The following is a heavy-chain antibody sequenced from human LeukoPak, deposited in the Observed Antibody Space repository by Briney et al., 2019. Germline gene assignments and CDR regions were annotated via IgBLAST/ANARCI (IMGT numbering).Heavy chain of an antibody. CDR1: GFTFSSYA. D-gene: IGHD3-9*01. Sequence: GGSLGLSCAASGFTFSSYAMHWVRQAPGKGLEWVAVISYDGSNKYYADSVKGRFTISRDNAKNTLYLQMNSLRAEDTAVYYCARGHLTGYYWDYWGQGTLVTASS. V-gene: IGHV3-30-3*01. CDR2: ISYDGSNK. J-gene: IGHJ4*02. CDR3: ARGHLTGYYWDY.